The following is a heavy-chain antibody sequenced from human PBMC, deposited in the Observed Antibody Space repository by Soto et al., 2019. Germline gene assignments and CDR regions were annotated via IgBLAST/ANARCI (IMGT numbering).Heavy chain of an antibody. CDR1: GFTFSSYD. V-gene: IGHV3-33*01. Sequence: QVQLVESGGGVVQPGRSLRLSCAASGFTFSSYDMHWVRQAPGKGLEWVAVIWYDGSNKYYADSVKGRFTISRDNSKNTLYLQMNSLRAEDTAVYYCARDNIAAGYYYGMDVWGQGTTVTVSS. J-gene: IGHJ6*02. D-gene: IGHD6-13*01. CDR3: ARDNIAAGYYYGMDV. CDR2: IWYDGSNK.